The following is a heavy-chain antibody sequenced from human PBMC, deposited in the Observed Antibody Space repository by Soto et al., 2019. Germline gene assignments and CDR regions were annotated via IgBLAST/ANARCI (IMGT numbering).Heavy chain of an antibody. J-gene: IGHJ3*02. D-gene: IGHD2-2*01. CDR2: MNPNSGNT. CDR1: GYTFTSYD. CDR3: ARNLWGCSSTSCYHDAFDI. Sequence: ASVKVSCKASGYTFTSYDINWVRQATGQALEWMGWMNPNSGNTGYAQKFQGRVTMTRNTSISTAYMELSSLRSEDTAVYYCARNLWGCSSTSCYHDAFDIWGQGTMVTVSS. V-gene: IGHV1-8*01.